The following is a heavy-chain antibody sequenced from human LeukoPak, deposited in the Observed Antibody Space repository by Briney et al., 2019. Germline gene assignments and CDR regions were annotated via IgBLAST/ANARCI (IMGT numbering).Heavy chain of an antibody. Sequence: PGGSLKLSCAASGFDFSGVYMHWVRQASGRGLEWVGLIRSKPSSYTTVYAASVKGRFTISRDDSKNTAYLQMNSLKAEDTAVYYCIRQECSGGSCSYVDYWGQGTLVTVSS. J-gene: IGHJ4*02. CDR3: IRQECSGGSCSYVDY. CDR1: GFDFSGVY. CDR2: IRSKPSSYTT. V-gene: IGHV3-73*01. D-gene: IGHD2-15*01.